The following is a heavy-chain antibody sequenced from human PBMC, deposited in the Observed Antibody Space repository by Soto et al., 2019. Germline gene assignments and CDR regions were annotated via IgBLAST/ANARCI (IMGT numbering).Heavy chain of an antibody. Sequence: SETLSLTCTVSRGSISSGGYYWCWIRQHPGKGLEWIGYIYYSGSTYYNPSLKSRVTISVDTSMNQFSLKLSSVTAADTAVYYCARYPGSLAFDIWGQGTMVTVSS. CDR2: IYYSGST. CDR1: RGSISSGGYY. V-gene: IGHV4-31*02. J-gene: IGHJ3*02. D-gene: IGHD3-16*02. CDR3: ARYPGSLAFDI.